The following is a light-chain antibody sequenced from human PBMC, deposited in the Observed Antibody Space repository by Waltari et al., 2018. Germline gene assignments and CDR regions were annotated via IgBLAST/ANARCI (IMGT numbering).Light chain of an antibody. Sequence: DIQMTQSPSSLSASVGDRVAITCRASQSINNYGNWYQQKPGQAPKLRIFAASTLQTGVPSRFSCSGSGTDFTLTISSLPPEDFATYYCQQSYNNPRAFGQGTKVEIK. V-gene: IGKV1-39*01. CDR2: AAS. CDR3: QQSYNNPRA. J-gene: IGKJ1*01. CDR1: QSINNY.